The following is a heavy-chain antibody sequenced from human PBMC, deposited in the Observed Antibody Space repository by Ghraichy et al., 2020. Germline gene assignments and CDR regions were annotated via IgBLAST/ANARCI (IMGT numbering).Heavy chain of an antibody. V-gene: IGHV4-39*01. CDR2: IYYSGRT. CDR3: AVQRVGFYEFAI. CDR1: GASITSSTYY. Sequence: SETLSLTCSVSGASITSSTYYWGWIRQPPGKGLEWIGNIYYSGRTNYNSSLKSRVTISLDTSKNQFSLKLNSVTAADTAMYYCAVQRVGFYEFAIWGQGTMVTVSS. D-gene: IGHD3-16*01. J-gene: IGHJ3*02.